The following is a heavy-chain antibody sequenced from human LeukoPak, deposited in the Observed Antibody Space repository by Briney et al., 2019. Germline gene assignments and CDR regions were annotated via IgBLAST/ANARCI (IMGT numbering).Heavy chain of an antibody. CDR3: ATDRSSSSWNDI. Sequence: ASVKVSCKVSGYTLTELSMHWVRQAPGKGLEWMGGFDPEDGETIYAQKFQGRVTMTEDTSTDTAYMELSSLRSEDTAVYYCATDRSSSSWNDIWGQGTMVTVSS. D-gene: IGHD6-13*01. J-gene: IGHJ3*02. CDR2: FDPEDGET. V-gene: IGHV1-24*01. CDR1: GYTLTELS.